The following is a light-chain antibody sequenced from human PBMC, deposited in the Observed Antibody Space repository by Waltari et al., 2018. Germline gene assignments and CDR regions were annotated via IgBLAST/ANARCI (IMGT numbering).Light chain of an antibody. J-gene: IGKJ2*01. CDR2: GAS. CDR1: PSLSSSY. CDR3: QQYGSSPPT. V-gene: IGKV3-20*01. Sequence: EIVLTQSPGTLSLSPGERATLSCRASPSLSSSYLAWYQQNPGQAPRLLFYGASSRATGIPDRFSGSGSGTDFTLTITSLEPEDFAGYSCQQYGSSPPTFGQGTKLEIK.